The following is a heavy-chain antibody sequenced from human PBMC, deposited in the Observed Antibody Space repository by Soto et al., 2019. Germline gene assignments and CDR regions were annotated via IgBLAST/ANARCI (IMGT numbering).Heavy chain of an antibody. CDR3: AGHQTDIVVVPAAIRFDY. V-gene: IGHV4-38-2*01. D-gene: IGHD2-2*01. CDR1: GYSISSGYY. Sequence: SETLSLTCAVSGYSISSGYYWGWIRQPPGKGLEWIGSIYHSGSTYYNPSLKSRVTISVDTSKNQFSLKLSSVTAADTAVYYCAGHQTDIVVVPAAIRFDYWGQGTLVTVSS. CDR2: IYHSGST. J-gene: IGHJ4*02.